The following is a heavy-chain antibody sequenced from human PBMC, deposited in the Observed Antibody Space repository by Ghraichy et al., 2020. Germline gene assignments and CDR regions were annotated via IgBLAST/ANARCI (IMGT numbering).Heavy chain of an antibody. Sequence: SETLSLTCTVSGGSISSYYWSWIRQPPGKGLEWIGYIYYSGSTNYNPSLKSRVTISVDTSKNQFSLKLSSVTAADTAVYYCARDSSPTAAGTFWFDPWGQGTLVTVSS. D-gene: IGHD6-13*01. CDR2: IYYSGST. CDR1: GGSISSYY. V-gene: IGHV4-59*01. J-gene: IGHJ5*02. CDR3: ARDSSPTAAGTFWFDP.